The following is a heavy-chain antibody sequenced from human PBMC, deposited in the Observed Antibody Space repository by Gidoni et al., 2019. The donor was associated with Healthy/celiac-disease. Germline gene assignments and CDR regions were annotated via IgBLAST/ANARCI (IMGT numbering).Heavy chain of an antibody. CDR3: ARESPPPYYDILTGPLLYGMDV. Sequence: QVQLVESGGGVVQLGRSLRLSCAASGFTFSSSGMLWVRQAPGKGLEWVAVIWYDGSNKYYADSVKGRFTISRDNSKNTLYLQMNSLRAEDTAVYYCARESPPPYYDILTGPLLYGMDVWGQGTTVTVSS. J-gene: IGHJ6*02. CDR1: GFTFSSSG. CDR2: IWYDGSNK. D-gene: IGHD3-9*01. V-gene: IGHV3-33*01.